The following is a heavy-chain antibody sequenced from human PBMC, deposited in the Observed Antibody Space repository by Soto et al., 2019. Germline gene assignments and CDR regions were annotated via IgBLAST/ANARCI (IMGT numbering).Heavy chain of an antibody. CDR2: IYYSGST. CDR1: GGSISSYY. CDR3: GRAELATSLVAFDL. Sequence: SETLSLTCTVSGGSISSYYWSWIRQPPGKGLEWIGYIYYSGSTNYNPSLKSRVTISVDTSKNQFSLKLSSVTAADTAVYSCGRAELATSLVAFDLWGQGTMV. D-gene: IGHD5-12*01. J-gene: IGHJ3*01. V-gene: IGHV4-59*01.